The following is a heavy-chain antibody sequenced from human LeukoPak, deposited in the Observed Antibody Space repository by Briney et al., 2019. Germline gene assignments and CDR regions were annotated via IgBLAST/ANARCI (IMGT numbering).Heavy chain of an antibody. J-gene: IGHJ5*01. D-gene: IGHD2-21*02. Sequence: ASVKVSCKASGYTFTDYFIHWVRQAPGEGLEWMGWINPNIGDASYAQKFQDRVTMTRDRSINTAYMELSRLTSDDTAVYYCARMALDGGDSIGFDSWGQGTLVTVSS. CDR1: GYTFTDYF. CDR3: ARMALDGGDSIGFDS. CDR2: INPNIGDA. V-gene: IGHV1-2*02.